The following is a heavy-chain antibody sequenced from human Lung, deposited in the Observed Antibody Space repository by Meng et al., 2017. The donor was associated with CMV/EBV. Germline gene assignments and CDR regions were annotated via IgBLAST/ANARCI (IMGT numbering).Heavy chain of an antibody. J-gene: IGHJ4*02. CDR3: AKGGDYDSSGDY. CDR1: GFTFSSYG. D-gene: IGHD3-22*01. Sequence: GGSLRLSXAASGFTFSSYGMHWVRQAPGKGLEWVAFIRYDGSNKYYADSVKGRFTISRDNSKNTLYLQMNSLRAEDTAVYYCAKGGDYDSSGDYWGQGTLVAVSS. V-gene: IGHV3-30*02. CDR2: IRYDGSNK.